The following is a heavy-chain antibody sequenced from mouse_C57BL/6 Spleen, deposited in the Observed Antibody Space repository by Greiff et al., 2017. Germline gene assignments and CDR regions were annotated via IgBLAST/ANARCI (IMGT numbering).Heavy chain of an antibody. CDR3: AINWDEGVYAMDY. D-gene: IGHD4-1*02. J-gene: IGHJ4*01. CDR1: GYTFTDYY. CDR2: IYPGSGNT. Sequence: VQLVESGAELVRPGASVKLSCKASGYTFTDYYINWVKQRPGQGLEWIARIYPGSGNTYYNEKFKGKATLTAEKSSSTAYMQLSSLTSEDSAVYFCAINWDEGVYAMDYWGQGTSVTVSS. V-gene: IGHV1-76*01.